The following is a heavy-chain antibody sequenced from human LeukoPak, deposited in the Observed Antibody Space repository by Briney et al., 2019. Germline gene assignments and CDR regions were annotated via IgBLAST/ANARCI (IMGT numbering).Heavy chain of an antibody. CDR1: GYTFTDYY. CDR3: ARGWFGELLDAEYFQH. J-gene: IGHJ1*01. D-gene: IGHD3-10*01. V-gene: IGHV1-46*01. Sequence: ASVKVSCKASGYTFTDYYIHWARQAPGQGLEWMGIINPSGGSTSYAQKFQGRVTMIRDTSTSTVYMELSSLRSEDTAVYYCARGWFGELLDAEYFQHWGQGTLVTVSS. CDR2: INPSGGST.